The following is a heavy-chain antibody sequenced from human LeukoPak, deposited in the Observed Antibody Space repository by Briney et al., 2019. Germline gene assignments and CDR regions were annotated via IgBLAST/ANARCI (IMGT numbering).Heavy chain of an antibody. J-gene: IGHJ4*02. CDR1: GGSISSYY. CDR2: IYYSGST. D-gene: IGHD3-22*01. Sequence: SETLSLTCTVSGGSISSYYWGWIRQPPGKGLEWIGSIYYSGSTYYNPSLKSRVTISVDTSKNQFSLKLSSVTVADTAVYYCARASGSGYTPHYWGQGTLVTVSS. V-gene: IGHV4-39*07. CDR3: ARASGSGYTPHY.